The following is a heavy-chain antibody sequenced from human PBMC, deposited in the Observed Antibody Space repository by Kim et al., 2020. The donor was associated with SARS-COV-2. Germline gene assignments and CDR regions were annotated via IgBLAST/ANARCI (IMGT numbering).Heavy chain of an antibody. CDR1: GYTFTSYA. J-gene: IGHJ4*02. CDR2: INAGNGNT. V-gene: IGHV1-3*01. Sequence: ASVKVSCKASGYTFTSYAMHWVRQAPGQRLEWMGWINAGNGNTKYSQKFQGRVTITRDTSASTAYMELSSLRSEDTAVYYCARGSPRFIPDYYGSGSYADYWGQGTLVTVSS. CDR3: ARGSPRFIPDYYGSGSYADY. D-gene: IGHD3-10*01.